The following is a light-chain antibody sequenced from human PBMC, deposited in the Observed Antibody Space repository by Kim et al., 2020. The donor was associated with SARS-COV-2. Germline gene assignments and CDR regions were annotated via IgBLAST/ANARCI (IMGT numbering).Light chain of an antibody. V-gene: IGKV2-30*01. CDR3: MQGIHPIT. J-gene: IGKJ5*01. Sequence: DVVMTQSPLSLPVTLGQPASISCRSSQSLVYSDGNTYLNWFQQRPGQSPRRLICKVSNRDSGVPDRFSGSGSGTDFTLKISSVEAEDVGVYYCMQGIHPITFGQGTRLEIK. CDR2: KVS. CDR1: QSLVYSDGNTY.